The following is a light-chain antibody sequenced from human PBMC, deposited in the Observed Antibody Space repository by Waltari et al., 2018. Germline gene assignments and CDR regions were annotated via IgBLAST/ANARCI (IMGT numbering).Light chain of an antibody. CDR1: QSVAAK. CDR2: GAS. Sequence: EIVMTQSPDTLSVSPGERATLSCRASQSVAAKLAWYQQKPGRPPRLPIYGASTRATGIPARFSGHGFGTDFTLTITSLQSEDVAVYYCQQYNNWPLVYTFGQGTKLEIK. V-gene: IGKV3-15*01. J-gene: IGKJ2*01. CDR3: QQYNNWPLVYT.